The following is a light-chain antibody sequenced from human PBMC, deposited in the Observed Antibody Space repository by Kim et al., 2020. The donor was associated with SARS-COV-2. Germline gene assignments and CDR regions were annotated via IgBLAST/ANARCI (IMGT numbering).Light chain of an antibody. Sequence: EIVLTQSPGTLSLSPGERATVSCRASQTIFSDYLAWYQHKPGQAPRLLIFGASNRATGIPDRFSGSGSGTDFTLTISRLEPEDFAVYYCQQYGSSPRTFGLGTKVDIK. CDR3: QQYGSSPRT. V-gene: IGKV3-20*01. CDR1: QTIFSDY. J-gene: IGKJ1*01. CDR2: GAS.